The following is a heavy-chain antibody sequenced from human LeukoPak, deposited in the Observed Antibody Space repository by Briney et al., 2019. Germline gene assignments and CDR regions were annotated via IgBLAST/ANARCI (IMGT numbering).Heavy chain of an antibody. D-gene: IGHD3-9*01. CDR3: ASPYDILTGPNAFDI. V-gene: IGHV5-51*01. CDR2: IYPGDSDT. Sequence: GESLKISCKGSGYSFTSYWIGWVRQMPGKGLEWMGIIYPGDSDTRYSPSFQGQVTISADKSISTAYLQWSSLKASDTAMYYCASPYDILTGPNAFDIWGQGTMVTVSS. CDR1: GYSFTSYW. J-gene: IGHJ3*02.